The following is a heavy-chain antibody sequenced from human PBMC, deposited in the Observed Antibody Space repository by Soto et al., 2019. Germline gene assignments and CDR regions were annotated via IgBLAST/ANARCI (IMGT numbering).Heavy chain of an antibody. CDR1: GFTFSGFG. CDR3: ARGRSGSGWYGLAGMDV. J-gene: IGHJ6*02. CDR2: ITPSASYI. V-gene: IGHV3-21*01. Sequence: EVQLVESGGGLVKPGGSLRLSCAASGFTFSGFGMNWVRQAPGKGLEWVSSITPSASYIYYADSVKGRFTISRDNAKNSLYLQMNSLRAEDAAVYHCARGRSGSGWYGLAGMDVWGQGTTVTVSS. D-gene: IGHD6-13*01.